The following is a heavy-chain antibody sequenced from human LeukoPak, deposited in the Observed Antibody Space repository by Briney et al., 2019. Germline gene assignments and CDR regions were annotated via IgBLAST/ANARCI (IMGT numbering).Heavy chain of an antibody. CDR3: ASEAFCDGGSSSVHRVAS. Sequence: ASVKVSCKASVYFCTVYYMHWVRQAPGQGLEWIGWMDARTGDTKYAQNFQGRVTITRDTAFATAYMELRRLISDDTPVYYCASEAFCDGGSSSVHRVASRGPGTLVIVSS. CDR2: MDARTGDT. J-gene: IGHJ4*02. CDR1: VYFCTVYY. V-gene: IGHV1-2*02. D-gene: IGHD3-16*01.